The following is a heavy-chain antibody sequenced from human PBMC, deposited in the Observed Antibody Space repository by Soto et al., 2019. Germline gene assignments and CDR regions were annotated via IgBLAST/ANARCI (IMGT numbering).Heavy chain of an antibody. CDR1: GYIFVNYG. D-gene: IGHD3-16*01. J-gene: IGHJ6*02. CDR3: VMVDNYVTPTPQDV. Sequence: QVQLVQSGDEVKKPGASGKVSCKASGYIFVNYGIAWVRQAPRQGLEWMGWISPYTGNTHSASKVQGRLTMTTDTSTSTAYMDLGSLTSDETAVYYCVMVDNYVTPTPQDVWGQGTTVTVSS. CDR2: ISPYTGNT. V-gene: IGHV1-18*01.